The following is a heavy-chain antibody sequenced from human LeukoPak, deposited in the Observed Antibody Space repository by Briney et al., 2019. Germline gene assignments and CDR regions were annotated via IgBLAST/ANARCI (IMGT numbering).Heavy chain of an antibody. CDR3: ARDPRYSYGYLDY. D-gene: IGHD5-18*01. CDR2: VSNDGSNE. Sequence: GRSLRLSCAASEFTFSTYSMHWVRQAPGKGLEWVAFVSNDGSNEYHANSVKGRFTISRDNPRNTLYLQMNSLRTEDMAVYYCARDPRYSYGYLDYWGQGALVIVSS. CDR1: EFTFSTYS. J-gene: IGHJ4*02. V-gene: IGHV3-30-3*01.